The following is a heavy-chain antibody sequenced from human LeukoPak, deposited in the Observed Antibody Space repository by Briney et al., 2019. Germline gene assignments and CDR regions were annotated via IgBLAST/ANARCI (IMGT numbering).Heavy chain of an antibody. J-gene: IGHJ6*03. D-gene: IGHD5-12*01. V-gene: IGHV4-34*01. CDR3: ARLSRRWLRWDHYYYMDV. CDR2: INHSGST. CDR1: GGSFSGYY. Sequence: SETLSLTCAVYGGSFSGYYWSWIRQPPGKGLEWIGEINHSGSTNYNPSLKSRVTISVDTSKNQFSLKLSSVTAADTAVYYCARLSRRWLRWDHYYYMDVWGKGTTVTVSS.